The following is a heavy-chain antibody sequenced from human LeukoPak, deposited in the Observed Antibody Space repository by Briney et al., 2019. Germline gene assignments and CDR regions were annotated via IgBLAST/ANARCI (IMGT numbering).Heavy chain of an antibody. CDR1: GFTFSNYA. CDR3: ARDRERYYYFGMDV. CDR2: VSYDGGNE. Sequence: GGSLRLSCAASGFTFSNYAIHWVRQAPGKGLEWVAVVSYDGGNEYYADSVKGRFTISRDNSKNTLYLQMNSLRAEDTAVYYCARDRERYYYFGMDVWGKGTTITVSS. V-gene: IGHV3-30*04. J-gene: IGHJ6*04.